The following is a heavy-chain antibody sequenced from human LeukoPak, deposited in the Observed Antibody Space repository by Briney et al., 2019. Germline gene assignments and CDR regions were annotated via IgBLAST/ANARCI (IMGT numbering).Heavy chain of an antibody. Sequence: GGSLRLSCAASGFTFSSYGMSWVRQAPGKGLEWVAVTSFDGTTKYYADSVKGRFTVSRDNSKNTLILQMNSLRAEDTAVYYCARGSSTNCYGGNCFYYYMAVWGKGTTVTVSS. CDR3: ARGSSTNCYGGNCFYYYMAV. CDR1: GFTFSSYG. D-gene: IGHD2-2*01. CDR2: TSFDGTTK. V-gene: IGHV3-30*03. J-gene: IGHJ6*03.